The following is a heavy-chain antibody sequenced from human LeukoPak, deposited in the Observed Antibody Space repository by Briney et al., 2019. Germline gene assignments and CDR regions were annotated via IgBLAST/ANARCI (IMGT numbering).Heavy chain of an antibody. Sequence: SETLSLTCTVSGGSISNYYWSWIRQPAGKGLEWIGRFYTSGSTNYNPSLKSRVTMSVDTSRNQFSLRLNSVTAADTAVYYCAKSNGYGLIDIWGQGTMVTVSS. CDR2: FYTSGST. CDR3: AKSNGYGLIDI. CDR1: GGSISNYY. D-gene: IGHD3-10*01. V-gene: IGHV4-4*07. J-gene: IGHJ3*02.